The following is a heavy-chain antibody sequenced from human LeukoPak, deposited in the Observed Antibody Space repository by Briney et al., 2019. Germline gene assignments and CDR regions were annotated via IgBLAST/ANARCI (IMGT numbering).Heavy chain of an antibody. Sequence: GGSLRLSCAPSGFTFTTYSMNWGREAPGRGLEWVSSISSSSSYIYYADSVKGRFTISRDNAKNSLYLQMNSLRAEDTAVYYCARDPVAGDVFDYWGQGTLVTVSS. CDR2: ISSSSSYI. J-gene: IGHJ4*02. D-gene: IGHD6-19*01. CDR1: GFTFTTYS. CDR3: ARDPVAGDVFDY. V-gene: IGHV3-21*01.